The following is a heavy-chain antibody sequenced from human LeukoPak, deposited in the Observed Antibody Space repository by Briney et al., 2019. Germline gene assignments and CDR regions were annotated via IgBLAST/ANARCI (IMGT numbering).Heavy chain of an antibody. D-gene: IGHD3-10*01. CDR1: GGSFSGYY. Sequence: SETLSLTCAVYGGSFSGYYWSWIRQPPGKGLEGIGEINHSGSTNYNPSLKSRVTISVDTSKNKFSLKLSSVTAADTAVYYCARSAQVRYGMDVWGKGTTVTVSS. V-gene: IGHV4-34*01. CDR2: INHSGST. CDR3: ARSAQVRYGMDV. J-gene: IGHJ6*04.